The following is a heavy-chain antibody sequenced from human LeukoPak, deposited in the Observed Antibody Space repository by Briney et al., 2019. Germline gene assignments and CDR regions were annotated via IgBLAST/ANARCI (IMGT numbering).Heavy chain of an antibody. Sequence: SETLSLTCSVSGGSISSSSSYWGWIRRPPGRGLEWIATIHYSGSTNYNPSLKSRVTISVDTSKNQFSLKLSSVTAADTAVYYCARHTSGSSLDYWGQGTLVTVSS. CDR2: IHYSGST. D-gene: IGHD6-6*01. J-gene: IGHJ4*02. CDR1: GGSISSSSSY. V-gene: IGHV4-39*01. CDR3: ARHTSGSSLDY.